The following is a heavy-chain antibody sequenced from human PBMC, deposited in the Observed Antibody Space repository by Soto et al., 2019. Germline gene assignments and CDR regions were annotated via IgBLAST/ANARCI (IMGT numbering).Heavy chain of an antibody. D-gene: IGHD1-1*01. J-gene: IGHJ6*02. Sequence: PSETLPLNGTVSGDSISSPDYYWRWVLQTPGMGLEWIGHIFYSGTTYYNPSLKSRLTISVDTSKNHFSLRRTSVTAADTAVYYCARDLWVEPELYYYGMDVWGQGTTVSVSS. CDR2: IFYSGTT. CDR3: ARDLWVEPELYYYGMDV. V-gene: IGHV4-30-4*01. CDR1: GDSISSPDYY.